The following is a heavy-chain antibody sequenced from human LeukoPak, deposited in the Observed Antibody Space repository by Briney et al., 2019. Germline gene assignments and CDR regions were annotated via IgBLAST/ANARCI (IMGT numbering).Heavy chain of an antibody. CDR1: GGSISSSSYY. D-gene: IGHD4-23*01. CDR2: IYYSGST. CDR3: ARAPPGGGYDFDY. Sequence: SETLSLTCTVSGGSISSSSYYWGWIRQPPGKGLEWIGSIYYSGSTYYNPSLKSRVTMSVDTSKNQFSLKLSSVTAADTAVYYCARAPPGGGYDFDYWGQGTLVTVSS. J-gene: IGHJ4*02. V-gene: IGHV4-39*07.